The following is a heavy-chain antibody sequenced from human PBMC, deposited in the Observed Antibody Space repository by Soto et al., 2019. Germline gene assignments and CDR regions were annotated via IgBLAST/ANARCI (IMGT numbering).Heavy chain of an antibody. V-gene: IGHV4-31*03. Sequence: SETLSLTCTVSGGSISSFCYYWSWIRQHPGKGLEWIGYIYYSGSTYYNPSLKSRVTISVDTSKNQFSLKLSSVTAADTAVYYCARADSEMATIYYFDYWGQGTLVTVSS. CDR1: GGSISSFCYY. J-gene: IGHJ4*02. D-gene: IGHD5-12*01. CDR3: ARADSEMATIYYFDY. CDR2: IYYSGST.